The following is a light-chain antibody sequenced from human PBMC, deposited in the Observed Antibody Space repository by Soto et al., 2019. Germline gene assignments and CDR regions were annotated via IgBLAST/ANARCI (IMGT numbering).Light chain of an antibody. CDR2: AAS. Sequence: DIQMTQSPSSVSASVGDRVTITCRASQGLSTWLAWYQQIPGKAPKLLIYAASSLQSGVPSRFSGSGSGTDFTLTISSLRPEDFATYYCQQANSFPWTFGQGTKVEIK. V-gene: IGKV1-12*02. J-gene: IGKJ1*01. CDR1: QGLSTW. CDR3: QQANSFPWT.